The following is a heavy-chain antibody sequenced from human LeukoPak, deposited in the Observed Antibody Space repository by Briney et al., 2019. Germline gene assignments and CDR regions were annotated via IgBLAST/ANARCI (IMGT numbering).Heavy chain of an antibody. CDR1: GGSISSYY. V-gene: IGHV4-59*01. D-gene: IGHD6-13*01. J-gene: IGHJ4*02. CDR2: IYYSGST. CDR3: ARGVGYSSSYDY. Sequence: SETLSLTCTVSGGSISSYYWSRIRQPPGKGLEWIGYIYYSGSTNYNPSLKSRVTISVDTSKNQFSLKLSSVTAADTAVYYCARGVGYSSSYDYWGQGTLVTVSS.